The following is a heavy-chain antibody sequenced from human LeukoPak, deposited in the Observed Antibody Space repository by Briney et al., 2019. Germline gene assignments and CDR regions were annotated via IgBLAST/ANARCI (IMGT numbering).Heavy chain of an antibody. J-gene: IGHJ4*02. D-gene: IGHD3-22*01. CDR1: GYTLTELS. CDR2: FDPEDGET. CDR3: ATVTYDSSGYYLHFDY. V-gene: IGHV1-24*01. Sequence: ASVKVSCKVSGYTLTELSMHWVRQAPGKGLEWMGGFDPEDGETIYAQKFQGRVTMTEDTSTDTAYMELSSLRSEDTAVYYCATVTYDSSGYYLHFDYWGQGTLVIVSS.